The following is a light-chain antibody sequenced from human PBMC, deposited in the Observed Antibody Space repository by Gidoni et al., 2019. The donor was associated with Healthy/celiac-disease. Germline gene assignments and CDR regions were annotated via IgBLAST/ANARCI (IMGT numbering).Light chain of an antibody. CDR3: AAWDDSLSGVV. Sequence: QSVLTQPPSASGSPGPRVTISCSGRSSNIGSNYVYWYQQLPGTAPKLLSYRNNQRPSGVPDRFSGSKSGTSASLAISGLRSEDEADYYCAAWDDSLSGVVFGGGTKLTVL. J-gene: IGLJ2*01. CDR1: SSNIGSNY. V-gene: IGLV1-47*01. CDR2: RNN.